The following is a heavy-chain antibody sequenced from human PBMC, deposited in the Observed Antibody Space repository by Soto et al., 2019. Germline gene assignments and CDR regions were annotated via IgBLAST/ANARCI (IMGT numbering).Heavy chain of an antibody. V-gene: IGHV1-18*04. CDR1: GYTFISHG. CDR3: ARVSSSIVVVPDYGMDV. J-gene: IGHJ6*02. CDR2: IIGKNGNT. Sequence: AAVNLSFKTSGYTFISHGISWVRQAPVQGLEWMGWIIGKNGNTNYAQKLHGSVTLTTDTSTSTAYMELRSLRSDDTAVYYCARVSSSIVVVPDYGMDVWGQGTTVTVSS. D-gene: IGHD2-15*01.